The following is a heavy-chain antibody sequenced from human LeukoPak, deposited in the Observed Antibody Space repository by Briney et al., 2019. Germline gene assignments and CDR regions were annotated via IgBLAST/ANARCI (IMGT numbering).Heavy chain of an antibody. V-gene: IGHV4-34*01. J-gene: IGHJ6*02. CDR1: GGSFSGYY. CDR2: INHSGST. CDR3: ARGKRITGTCLYYYYGMDV. D-gene: IGHD1-7*01. Sequence: SETLSLTCAVYGGSFSGYYWSWIRQPPGKGLEWIGEINHSGSTNYNPSLKSRVTISVDTSKNQFSLKLSSVTAADTAVYYCARGKRITGTCLYYYYGMDVWGQGTTVTVSS.